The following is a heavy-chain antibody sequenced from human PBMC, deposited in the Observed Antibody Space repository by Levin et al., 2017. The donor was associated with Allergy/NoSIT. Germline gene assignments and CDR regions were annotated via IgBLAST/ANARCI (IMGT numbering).Heavy chain of an antibody. CDR3: ARLYWVPMWYSTDAFDI. J-gene: IGHJ3*02. V-gene: IGHV4-39*01. CDR1: GGSISSSSYY. CDR2: IYYSGST. Sequence: SETLSLTCTVSGGSISSSSYYWGWIRQPPGKGLEWIGSIYYSGSTYYNPSLKSRVTISVDTSKNQFSLKLSSVTAADTAVYYCARLYWVPMWYSTDAFDIWGQGTMVTVSS. D-gene: IGHD2-15*01.